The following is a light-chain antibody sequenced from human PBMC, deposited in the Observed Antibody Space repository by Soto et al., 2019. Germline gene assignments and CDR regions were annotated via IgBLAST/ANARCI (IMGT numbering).Light chain of an antibody. CDR2: KAS. Sequence: DIQITQSPSTLAASVGDRVTITCRASQTIYSWLAWYQQRPGKPPNLLIYKASTLASGVPSRFSGSGSGTEFTLTINSLQPDDFATYYCQQYDSYSSGPFGQGTKVDI. CDR1: QTIYSW. CDR3: QQYDSYSSGP. V-gene: IGKV1-5*03. J-gene: IGKJ1*01.